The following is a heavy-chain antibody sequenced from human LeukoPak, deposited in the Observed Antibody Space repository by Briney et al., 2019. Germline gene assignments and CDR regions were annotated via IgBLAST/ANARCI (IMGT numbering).Heavy chain of an antibody. CDR1: GYTFTSYG. Sequence: ASVKVSCKASGYTFTSYGISWVRQAPGQGLEWMGWISAYNGNTNYAQKLQGRVTMTTDASTSTAYMELRSLRSDDTAVYNCARDEATGYFDYWGQGTLVTVSS. CDR3: ARDEATGYFDY. D-gene: IGHD1-26*01. J-gene: IGHJ4*02. CDR2: ISAYNGNT. V-gene: IGHV1-18*01.